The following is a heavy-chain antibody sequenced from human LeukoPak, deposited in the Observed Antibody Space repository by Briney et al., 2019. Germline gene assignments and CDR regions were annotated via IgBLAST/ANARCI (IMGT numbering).Heavy chain of an antibody. CDR3: ARAYCSSISCPSDY. V-gene: IGHV3-30*02. CDR1: GFTFSSYG. Sequence: GGSLRLSCAASGFTFSSYGMHWVRQAPGKGLEWVATIRYDGSKKYYAEFVTGRFTVSRDNSKNTLYLEMNSLRADDTAVYYCARAYCSSISCPSDYWGQGTLVTVSS. J-gene: IGHJ4*02. D-gene: IGHD2-2*01. CDR2: IRYDGSKK.